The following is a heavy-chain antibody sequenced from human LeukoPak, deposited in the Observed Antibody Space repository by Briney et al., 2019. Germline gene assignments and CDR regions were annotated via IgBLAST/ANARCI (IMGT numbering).Heavy chain of an antibody. CDR2: IYTSGST. CDR1: GGSISSYY. J-gene: IGHJ5*02. D-gene: IGHD6-19*01. Sequence: SETLSLTCTVSGGSISSYYWSWIRQPAGKGLEWIGRIYTSGSTNYNPSLKSRVTMSVDTSKNQFSLKLSSVTAADTAVYYCARVYEESGRYDWFDPWGQGTLVTVSS. CDR3: ARVYEESGRYDWFDP. V-gene: IGHV4-4*07.